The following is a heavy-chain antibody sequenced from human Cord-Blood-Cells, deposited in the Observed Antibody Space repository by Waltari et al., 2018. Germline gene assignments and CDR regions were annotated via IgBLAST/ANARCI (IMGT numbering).Heavy chain of an antibody. CDR2: INHSGST. V-gene: IGHV4-34*01. CDR1: GGSFSGYY. Sequence: QVQLQQWGAGLLKPSETLSLTCAVYGGSFSGYYWSWIRQPPGKGLEWIGEINHSGSTNYNPSLKSRVTISVDTSKNQFSLKLSSVTAADTAVYYCARHSSSWYYYFDYWGQGTLVTVSS. J-gene: IGHJ4*02. CDR3: ARHSSSWYYYFDY. D-gene: IGHD6-13*01.